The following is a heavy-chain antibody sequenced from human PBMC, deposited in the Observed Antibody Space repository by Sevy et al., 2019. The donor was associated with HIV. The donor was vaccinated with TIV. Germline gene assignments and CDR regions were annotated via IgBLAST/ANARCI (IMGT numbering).Heavy chain of an antibody. D-gene: IGHD3-22*01. CDR3: ARGGDFNDRSAKRDFDY. Sequence: GGSLRLSCAASGFTFSNYGMHWVRQAPGNGLEWVAVIWNDGRNKYYADSVKGRFTISRDNSKNTLYLQMNSLRVEDTAVYFCARGGDFNDRSAKRDFDYWGQGILVTVSS. CDR1: GFTFSNYG. V-gene: IGHV3-33*01. J-gene: IGHJ4*02. CDR2: IWNDGRNK.